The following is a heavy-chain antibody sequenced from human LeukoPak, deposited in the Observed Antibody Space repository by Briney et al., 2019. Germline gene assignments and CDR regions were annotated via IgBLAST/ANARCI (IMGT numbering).Heavy chain of an antibody. Sequence: SETLSLTCTVSGGSTNSYYWSWIRQPPGKGLEWIGYIYYIGSTKYNPSLKSRVTISADTSKNQFSLKLSSVTAADTAVYYCARVGVGPLSYYFDYWGQGTLVTVSS. CDR2: IYYIGST. CDR3: ARVGVGPLSYYFDY. D-gene: IGHD3-3*01. V-gene: IGHV4-59*01. J-gene: IGHJ4*02. CDR1: GGSTNSYY.